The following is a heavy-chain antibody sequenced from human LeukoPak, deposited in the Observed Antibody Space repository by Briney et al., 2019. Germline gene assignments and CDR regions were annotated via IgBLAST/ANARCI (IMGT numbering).Heavy chain of an antibody. CDR3: ARMGGYSGYASH. CDR2: ILYSGTT. D-gene: IGHD5-12*01. V-gene: IGHV4-59*08. J-gene: IGHJ4*02. CDR1: GGSISSYY. Sequence: SETLSLTCTVSGGSISSYYWSWIRQPPGKGLEWIGYILYSGTTNSNPSLKSRVTISVDTSKNQISLKLSSVTAADTAVYYCARMGGYSGYASHWGQGTLVTVSS.